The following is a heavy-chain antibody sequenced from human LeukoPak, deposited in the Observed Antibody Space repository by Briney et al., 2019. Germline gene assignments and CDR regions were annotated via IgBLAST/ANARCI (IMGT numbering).Heavy chain of an antibody. Sequence: GGSLRLSCAASGFTFSDYYMSWIRQAPGKGLEWVSYISSSGSTIYYADSVKGRFTISRDNAKNSLYLQMNSLRAEDTAVNYCARAYGYSYVYGMDVWGQGTTVTVSS. V-gene: IGHV3-11*01. D-gene: IGHD5-18*01. CDR1: GFTFSDYY. CDR2: ISSSGSTI. J-gene: IGHJ6*02. CDR3: ARAYGYSYVYGMDV.